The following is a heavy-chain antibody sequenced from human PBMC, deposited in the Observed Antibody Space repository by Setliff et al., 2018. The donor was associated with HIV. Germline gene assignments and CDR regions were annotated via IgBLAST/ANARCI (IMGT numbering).Heavy chain of an antibody. J-gene: IGHJ4*02. CDR1: GYTFSTNA. CDR2: INAGDDNT. D-gene: IGHD6-19*01. Sequence: ASVKVSCKAFGYTFSTNAIHWVRQAPGQRLEWMGYINAGDDNTIYSEKFPGRVTITRDTSANTAYMELSSLRSEDTAVYYCARGSCSGCYLSDYWGLGTLVTVSS. V-gene: IGHV1-3*01. CDR3: ARGSCSGCYLSDY.